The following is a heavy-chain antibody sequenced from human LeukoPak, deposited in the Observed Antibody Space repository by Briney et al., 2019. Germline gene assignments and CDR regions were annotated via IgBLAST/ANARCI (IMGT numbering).Heavy chain of an antibody. D-gene: IGHD3-10*01. CDR3: ARDKEEMVRAPYAFGI. J-gene: IGHJ3*02. CDR2: IKQDGREN. CDR1: GFTLSKYW. V-gene: IGHV3-7*01. Sequence: GGSLRLSCAASGFTLSKYWMSWVRQAPGKGREWVANIKQDGRENYYVYSVKGRFPIYRDNAKNSLYLQMNSLRAEDTAVYYCARDKEEMVRAPYAFGIWGQGTMGTVS.